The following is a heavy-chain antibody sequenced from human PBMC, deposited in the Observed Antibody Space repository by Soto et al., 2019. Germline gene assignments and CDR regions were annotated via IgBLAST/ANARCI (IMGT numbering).Heavy chain of an antibody. CDR3: AWMGSGRTYYYYYYMDV. CDR2: INAGNGNT. D-gene: IGHD3-10*01. V-gene: IGHV1-3*01. CDR1: GYTFTSYA. Sequence: QVQLVQSGAEVKKPGASVKVSCKASGYTFTSYAMHWVRQAPGQRLEWMGWINAGNGNTKYSQKFQGRVTITRDTSASTAYMELSSLRSEDTAVYYCAWMGSGRTYYYYYYMDVWGKGTTVTVSS. J-gene: IGHJ6*03.